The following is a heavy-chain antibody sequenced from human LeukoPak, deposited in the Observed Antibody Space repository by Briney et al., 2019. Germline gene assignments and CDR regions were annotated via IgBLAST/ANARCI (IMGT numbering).Heavy chain of an antibody. CDR2: IYHSGST. Sequence: SETLSLTCAVSGGSISSGGNSWSWIPQPPGKGLEWIGNIYHSGSTYYNPSLKSRVTISVDRSKNQFSLKLSSVTAADTAVYYCARADYDILTGALDAFDIWGQGTMVTVSS. J-gene: IGHJ3*02. CDR1: GGSISSGGNS. D-gene: IGHD3-9*01. V-gene: IGHV4-30-2*01. CDR3: ARADYDILTGALDAFDI.